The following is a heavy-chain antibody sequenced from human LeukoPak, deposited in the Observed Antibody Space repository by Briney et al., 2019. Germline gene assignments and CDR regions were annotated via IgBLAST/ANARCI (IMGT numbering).Heavy chain of an antibody. CDR2: ISAYNGNT. J-gene: IGHJ6*02. Sequence: GASVKVSCKASGYTFTSYGISWVRQAPGQGLEWMGWISAYNGNTNYAQKLQDRVTMTKDTSTSTAYMELRSLRSDDTAVYYCARVGGYDYEPEYYYHYGMDVWGQGTTVTVSS. CDR1: GYTFTSYG. D-gene: IGHD5-12*01. V-gene: IGHV1-18*01. CDR3: ARVGGYDYEPEYYYHYGMDV.